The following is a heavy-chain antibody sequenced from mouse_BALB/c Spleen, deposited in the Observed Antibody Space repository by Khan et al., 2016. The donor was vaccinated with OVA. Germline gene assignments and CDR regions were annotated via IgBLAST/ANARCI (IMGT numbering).Heavy chain of an antibody. J-gene: IGHJ4*01. CDR2: IDPANDNT. D-gene: IGHD1-1*01. CDR3: ARDDSYFYAMDY. Sequence: VQLQQSGAELVKPGASVKLSCTASGFNIKDTYMHWVKQRPEQGLEWIGRIDPANDNTKYDPKFQGKATITADTSSNTAYLQLSSLTSEDTAVYNCARDDSYFYAMDYWGQGTSVTVSS. CDR1: GFNIKDTY. V-gene: IGHV14-3*02.